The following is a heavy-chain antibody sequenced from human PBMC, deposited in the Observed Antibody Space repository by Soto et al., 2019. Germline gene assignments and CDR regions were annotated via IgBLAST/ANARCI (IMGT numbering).Heavy chain of an antibody. CDR1: GFTFSNYE. V-gene: IGHV3-64*01. D-gene: IGHD6-13*01. CDR3: ARRGYGSRWANLYMEV. Sequence: EAQLVESGGGLVQPGGSLRLSCAASGFTFSNYEMHWVRQAPGKGLEYVSGISNNGAHTDYAKSVKGRFTISRDNSEKPLYPQMGSLGAEDMALYYCARRGYGSRWANLYMEVWGKGTTVTVSS. CDR2: ISNNGAHT. J-gene: IGHJ6*03.